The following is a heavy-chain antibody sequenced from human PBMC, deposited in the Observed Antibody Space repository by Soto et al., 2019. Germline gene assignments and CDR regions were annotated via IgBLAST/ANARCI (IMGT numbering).Heavy chain of an antibody. CDR2: INPGGGST. V-gene: IGHV1-46*03. Sequence: ASVKVSCKASGYTFTSYYMHWVRQAPGQGLEWMGIINPGGGSTSYAQKFQGRVTMTRDTSTSTIYMEVSSLRSEDTAVYYCATYCSGGTCPPGPRYWGPATMGTVS. CDR1: GYTFTSYY. D-gene: IGHD2-15*01. CDR3: ATYCSGGTCPPGPRY. J-gene: IGHJ3*01.